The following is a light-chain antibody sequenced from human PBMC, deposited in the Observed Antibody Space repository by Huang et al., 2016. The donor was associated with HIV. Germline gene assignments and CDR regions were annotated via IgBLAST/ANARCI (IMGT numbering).Light chain of an antibody. CDR2: WAS. CDR1: QSVLYGSDKNNY. Sequence: DIVMTQSPDSLAVSLGERANIDCKSSQSVLYGSDKNNYLAWYQQKPGQPPKLLIYWASTRESGVPDRFSGSGSGTDFTLTISSLQAEDVAVYYCQQYYNTPITFGQGTRLEI. V-gene: IGKV4-1*01. CDR3: QQYYNTPIT. J-gene: IGKJ5*01.